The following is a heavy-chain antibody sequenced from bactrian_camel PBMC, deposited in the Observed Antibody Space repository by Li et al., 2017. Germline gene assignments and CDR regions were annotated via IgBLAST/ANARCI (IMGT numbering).Heavy chain of an antibody. V-gene: IGHV3S6*01. CDR2: IFSDGRDA. D-gene: IGHD1*01. Sequence: HVQLVESGGALVQPGDSLRLSCAASGFPFNNYGMTWVRQAPGKGLEWMSGIFSDGRDAYYPDSVKGRFTISRDSAKNTLYLQMDSLKHEDTAMYFCAADARCVGAVFDYFYRAQGTQVTVS. CDR3: AADARCVGAVFDYFY. J-gene: IGHJ4*01. CDR1: GFPFNNYG.